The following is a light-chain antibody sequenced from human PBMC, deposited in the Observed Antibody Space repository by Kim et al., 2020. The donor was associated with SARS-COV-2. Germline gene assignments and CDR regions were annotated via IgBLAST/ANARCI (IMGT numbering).Light chain of an antibody. CDR1: QSVSSW. V-gene: IGKV1-5*03. Sequence: DIQMTQSPSTLSASVGDRVTITCRASQSVSSWLAWYQQKPGKAPKLLIYKASTLEGGVPSRFSGRGSGTEFTLTINTLQPDDFETYSCPQYDSHPYTFGQGTKLEI. CDR3: PQYDSHPYT. J-gene: IGKJ2*01. CDR2: KAS.